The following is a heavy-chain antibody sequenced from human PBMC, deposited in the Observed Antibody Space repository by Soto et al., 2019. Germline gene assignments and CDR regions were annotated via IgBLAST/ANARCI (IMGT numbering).Heavy chain of an antibody. CDR1: GGSINSYW. Sequence: SETLSLTCSVSGGSINSYWWSWIRQPAGKGLEWIGRVYSSGTTDYNPSLNSRATMSVETSKNQYSLKLASVTVADTAVYYCARLRAGLAGTPNWFHPWGQGTLVTVSS. J-gene: IGHJ5*02. CDR3: ARLRAGLAGTPNWFHP. D-gene: IGHD6-19*01. V-gene: IGHV4-4*07. CDR2: VYSSGTT.